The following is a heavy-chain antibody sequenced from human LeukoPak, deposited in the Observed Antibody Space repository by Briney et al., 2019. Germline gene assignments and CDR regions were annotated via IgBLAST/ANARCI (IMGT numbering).Heavy chain of an antibody. D-gene: IGHD7-27*01. CDR2: IYYSGST. V-gene: IGHV4-39*01. Sequence: SETLSLTCTVSGDSINSSDYYWAWIRQPPGEGLEWIGTIYYSGSTYYKSSLKSRLTISVDSSKNQFSLKMISVTAADTGVYYCARHGNWDPFDYWGQGALVTVSS. CDR1: GDSINSSDYY. J-gene: IGHJ4*02. CDR3: ARHGNWDPFDY.